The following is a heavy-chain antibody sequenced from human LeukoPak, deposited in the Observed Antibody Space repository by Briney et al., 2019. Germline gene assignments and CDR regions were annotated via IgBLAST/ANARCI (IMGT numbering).Heavy chain of an antibody. D-gene: IGHD7-27*01. CDR2: IYYSGST. V-gene: IGHV4-39*01. Sequence: SETLSLTCTVSGDSINSSDYYWAWIRQPPGEGLEWIGTIYYSGSTYYKSSLKSRLTISVDSSKNQFSLKMISVTAADTGVYYCARHGNWDPFDYWGQGALVTVSS. CDR1: GDSINSSDYY. J-gene: IGHJ4*02. CDR3: ARHGNWDPFDY.